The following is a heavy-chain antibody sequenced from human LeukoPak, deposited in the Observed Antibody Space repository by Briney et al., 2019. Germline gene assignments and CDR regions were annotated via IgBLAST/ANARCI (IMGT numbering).Heavy chain of an antibody. CDR1: GYTFTGYY. CDR2: INPNTGAT. CDR3: ARDRVGSGWPRPYYFEF. V-gene: IGHV1-2*02. D-gene: IGHD6-19*01. J-gene: IGHJ4*02. Sequence: ASVKVSCKASGYTFTGYYMHWVRQAPGLGLEWMGWINPNTGATMYGQKFQGRVTLTRDTSISTAYMQVTNLRSDDTALYYCARDRVGSGWPRPYYFEFWGQGSLVTVSS.